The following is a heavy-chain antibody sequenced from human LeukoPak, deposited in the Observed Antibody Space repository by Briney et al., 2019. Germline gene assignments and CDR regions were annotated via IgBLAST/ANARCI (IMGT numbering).Heavy chain of an antibody. CDR3: ARDKSKAYSSSPPLG. D-gene: IGHD6-6*01. V-gene: IGHV1-2*02. CDR1: GYTFTNYL. CDR2: FNPNSGGT. J-gene: IGHJ4*02. Sequence: GASVKVSCKTSGYTFTNYLIHWVRQAPGQGLEWMGWFNPNSGGTNYEQRFQGRVTMTRDTSITTAYMELSRLRSDDTAVYYCARDKSKAYSSSPPLGWGQGTLVTVSS.